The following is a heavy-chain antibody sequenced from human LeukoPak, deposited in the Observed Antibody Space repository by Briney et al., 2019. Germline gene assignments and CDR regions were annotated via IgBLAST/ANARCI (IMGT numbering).Heavy chain of an antibody. Sequence: PGESLKISCKGSGYSFTSYWIGWVRQMPGKGLEWMGIIYPGDSDTRYSSSFQGQVTISADKSISTAYLQWSSLKASDTAMYYCARHALAAAGPGAYYYYGMDVWGKGTTVTVSS. CDR3: ARHALAAAGPGAYYYYGMDV. V-gene: IGHV5-51*01. CDR1: GYSFTSYW. CDR2: IYPGDSDT. J-gene: IGHJ6*04. D-gene: IGHD6-13*01.